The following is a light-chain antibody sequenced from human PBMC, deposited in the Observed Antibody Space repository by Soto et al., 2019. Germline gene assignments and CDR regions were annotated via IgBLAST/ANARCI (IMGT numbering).Light chain of an antibody. J-gene: IGKJ1*01. CDR2: AAS. CDR1: QSISSY. V-gene: IGKV1-39*01. Sequence: DIQMTQSPSSLSASVGDRVTITCRARQSISSYLTWYQQKPGKAPKLLIYAASSLQSGVPSRFRGSGSGTDFTLTISSLQPDDFATYYCQQSYRPPPTFGQGTKVEIK. CDR3: QQSYRPPPT.